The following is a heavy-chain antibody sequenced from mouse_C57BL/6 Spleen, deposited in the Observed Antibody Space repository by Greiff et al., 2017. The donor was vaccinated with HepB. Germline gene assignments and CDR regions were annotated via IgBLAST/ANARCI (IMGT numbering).Heavy chain of an antibody. CDR2: INPSTGGT. Sequence: VQLQQSGPELVKPGASVKISCKASGYSFTGYYMNWVKQSPEKSLEWIGEINPSTGGTTYNQKFKAKATLTVDKSSSTAYMQLKSLTSEDSAVYYCARWLLRTPFAYWGQGTLVTVSA. J-gene: IGHJ3*01. V-gene: IGHV1-42*01. D-gene: IGHD2-3*01. CDR3: ARWLLRTPFAY. CDR1: GYSFTGYY.